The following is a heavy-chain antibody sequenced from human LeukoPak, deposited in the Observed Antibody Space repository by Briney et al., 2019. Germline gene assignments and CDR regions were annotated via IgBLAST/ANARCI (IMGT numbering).Heavy chain of an antibody. V-gene: IGHV1-69*06. D-gene: IGHD3-22*01. Sequence: GASVKVFCKASGGTFSSYAISWVRQAPGQGLEWMGGIIPIFGTANYAQKFQGRVTITADKSTSTAYMELSSLRSEDTAVYYCARVRSGYSRYYFDYWGQGTLVTVSS. CDR1: GGTFSSYA. J-gene: IGHJ4*02. CDR2: IIPIFGTA. CDR3: ARVRSGYSRYYFDY.